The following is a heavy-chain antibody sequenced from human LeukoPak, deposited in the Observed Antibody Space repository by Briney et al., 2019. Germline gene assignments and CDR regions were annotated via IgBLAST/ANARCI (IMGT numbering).Heavy chain of an antibody. V-gene: IGHV1-69*05. D-gene: IGHD4-17*01. J-gene: IGHJ3*02. CDR2: IIPIFGTA. CDR3: ARDLYGDLSLDAFDI. CDR1: GATFSSYA. Sequence: ASVEVSCKASGATFSSYAISWVRQAPGQGLEWMGGIIPIFGTANYAQKFQGRVTITTDESTSTAYMELSSLRSEDTAVYYCARDLYGDLSLDAFDIWGQGTMVTVSS.